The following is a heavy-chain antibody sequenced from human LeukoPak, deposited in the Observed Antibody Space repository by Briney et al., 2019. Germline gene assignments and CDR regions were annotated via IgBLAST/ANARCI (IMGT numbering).Heavy chain of an antibody. CDR2: ISWNSGII. CDR1: GFTFHDYA. V-gene: IGHV3-9*01. Sequence: PGRSLRLSCAASGFTFHDYAMHWVRQAPGKGLEWVSGISWNSGIIGYADSVKGRFTTSRDNAKNSLYLQTNSLRPEDTALYYCTKDSVAMVTTSDYWGQGTLVTVSS. D-gene: IGHD5-18*01. CDR3: TKDSVAMVTTSDY. J-gene: IGHJ4*02.